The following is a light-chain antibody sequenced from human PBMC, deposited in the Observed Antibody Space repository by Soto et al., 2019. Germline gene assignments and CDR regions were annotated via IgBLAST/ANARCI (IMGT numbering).Light chain of an antibody. V-gene: IGKV3-20*01. J-gene: IGKJ1*01. Sequence: ESVLTQSPGALSLSPGERATLSCRASQSISSSFLAWYQQRPGQSPRLIIYGASSRATGIPDRFSGSGSGTDFTLTISRLDLEDSAFYYCQQYVTSSWTLGQGTKVDIK. CDR1: QSISSSF. CDR3: QQYVTSSWT. CDR2: GAS.